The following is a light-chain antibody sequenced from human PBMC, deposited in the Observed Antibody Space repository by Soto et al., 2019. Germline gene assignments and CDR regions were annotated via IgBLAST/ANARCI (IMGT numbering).Light chain of an antibody. CDR1: QTVTSNY. CDR3: QQYGSSPGT. V-gene: IGKV3-20*01. CDR2: GAC. J-gene: IGKJ1*01. Sequence: IVMTQSPATLSVSPGERVTFSCRASQTVTSNYLAWYQQKPGQAPRLLFFGACIRATGLPDRFSGGGSGTDFTLTISRLEPEDFAVYYCQQYGSSPGTFGQGTKVDIK.